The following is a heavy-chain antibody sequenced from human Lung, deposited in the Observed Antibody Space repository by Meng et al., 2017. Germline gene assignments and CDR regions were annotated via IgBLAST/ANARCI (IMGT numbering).Heavy chain of an antibody. V-gene: IGHV4-34*01. Sequence: QGQAQQWGAGLLKPPETLSLTCVVSGGSFSDYYWSWIRQPPGKGLEWIGEINHSGSTNYNPSLESRATISVDTSQNNLSLKLSSVTAADSAVYYCARGPTTMAHDFDYWGQGTLVTVSS. D-gene: IGHD4-11*01. J-gene: IGHJ4*02. CDR1: GGSFSDYY. CDR3: ARGPTTMAHDFDY. CDR2: INHSGST.